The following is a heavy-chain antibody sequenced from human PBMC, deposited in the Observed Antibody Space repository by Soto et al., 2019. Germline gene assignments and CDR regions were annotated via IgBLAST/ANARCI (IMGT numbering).Heavy chain of an antibody. CDR3: ARDYYKYYDSSGYYRSPAY. CDR1: GLTFSDYY. CDR2: ITSSGSYT. V-gene: IGHV3-11*06. D-gene: IGHD3-22*01. J-gene: IGHJ4*02. Sequence: GGSLRLSCAASGLTFSDYYMSWIRQAPGKGLEWVSYITSSGSYTKYADSVRGRFTISRDNSRNTLFLQMNSLRAEDTAVYYCARDYYKYYDSSGYYRSPAYWGQGTLVTVSS.